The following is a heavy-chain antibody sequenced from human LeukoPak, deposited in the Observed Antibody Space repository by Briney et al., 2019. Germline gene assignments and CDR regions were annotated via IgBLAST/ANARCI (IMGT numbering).Heavy chain of an antibody. V-gene: IGHV4-38-2*02. Sequence: SETLSLTCGVSGYSISSGYQWAWIRQSPGKGLEWIGSIYHSGSAHYNPSLKSRVTISVETSKYQFSLNMYSVTAADTAVYYCARDPRWLTPDCTSTSCYENYFDPWGQGTLVTVSS. CDR3: ARDPRWLTPDCTSTSCYENYFDP. D-gene: IGHD2-2*01. CDR1: GYSISSGYQ. J-gene: IGHJ5*02. CDR2: IYHSGSA.